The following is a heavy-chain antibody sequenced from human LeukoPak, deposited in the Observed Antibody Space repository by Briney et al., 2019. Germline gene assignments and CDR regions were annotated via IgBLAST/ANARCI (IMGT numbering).Heavy chain of an antibody. V-gene: IGHV3-21*01. D-gene: IGHD3-10*01. J-gene: IGHJ2*01. CDR3: ARDLGGSGSVDWYFDL. CDR2: ISSSSSYI. CDR1: GLTFSSYS. Sequence: PGGSLRLSCAASGLTFSSYSMNWVRQAPGKGLEWVSSISSSSSYIYYADSVKGRFTISRDNAKNSLYLQMNSLRAEDTAVYYCARDLGGSGSVDWYFDLWGRGTLVTVSS.